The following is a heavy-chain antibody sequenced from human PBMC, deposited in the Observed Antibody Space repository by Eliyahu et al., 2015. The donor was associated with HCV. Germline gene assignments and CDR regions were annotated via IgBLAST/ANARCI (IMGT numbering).Heavy chain of an antibody. V-gene: IGHV4-34*01. CDR3: ARLGYSSSSGHRWFDP. Sequence: QVQLQQWGAGLLKLSETLSLTCAVYGGSFSGYYWSWIRQPPGKGLEWIGEINHSGSTNYNPSLKSRVTISVDTSKNQFSLKLSSVTAADTAVYYCARLGYSSSSGHRWFDPWGQGTLVTVSS. J-gene: IGHJ5*02. CDR2: INHSGST. CDR1: GGSFSGYY. D-gene: IGHD6-6*01.